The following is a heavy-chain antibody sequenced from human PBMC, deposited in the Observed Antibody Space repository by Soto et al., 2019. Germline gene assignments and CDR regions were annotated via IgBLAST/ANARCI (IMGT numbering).Heavy chain of an antibody. J-gene: IGHJ6*02. CDR1: GGSFSGFY. V-gene: IGHV4-34*01. CDR3: AGGRGVRGTVIATYYYYGVDV. CDR2: INHTGST. D-gene: IGHD3-10*01. Sequence: QVQLQQWGAGLLKPSETLSLTCAVYGGSFSGFYWNWIRQPPGKGLEWIGEINHTGSTNYNPSLRSRVTTSVDTSKNQFSLRLSSVTAADTAVYYCAGGRGVRGTVIATYYYYGVDVWGQGTTVTVSS.